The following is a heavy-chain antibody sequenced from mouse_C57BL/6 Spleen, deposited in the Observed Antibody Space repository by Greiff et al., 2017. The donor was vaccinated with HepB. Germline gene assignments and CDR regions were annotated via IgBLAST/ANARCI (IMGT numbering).Heavy chain of an antibody. CDR1: GYTFTSYW. J-gene: IGHJ3*01. CDR2: IYPGSGST. Sequence: QVHVKQPGAELVKPGASVKMSCKASGYTFTSYWITWVKQRPGQGLEWIGDIYPGSGSTNYNEKCKSKATLTVDTSSSTAYMQLSSLTSEDSAVYYCARTNFLEYYGSSYEAYWGQGTLVTVSA. CDR3: ARTNFLEYYGSSYEAY. V-gene: IGHV1-55*01. D-gene: IGHD1-1*01.